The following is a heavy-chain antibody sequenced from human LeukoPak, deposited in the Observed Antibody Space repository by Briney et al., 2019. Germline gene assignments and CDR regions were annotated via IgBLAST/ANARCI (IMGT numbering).Heavy chain of an antibody. D-gene: IGHD1-26*01. CDR3: AKGAVGGAAYYFDY. CDR1: GFTFDDYA. V-gene: IGHV3-9*01. Sequence: GGSLRRSCAASGFTFDDYAMHWVRQAPGKGLEWVSGISWNSGSIGYADSVKGRFTISRDNAKNSLYLQMNSLRAEDTALYYCAKGAVGGAAYYFDYWGQGTLVTVSS. J-gene: IGHJ4*02. CDR2: ISWNSGSI.